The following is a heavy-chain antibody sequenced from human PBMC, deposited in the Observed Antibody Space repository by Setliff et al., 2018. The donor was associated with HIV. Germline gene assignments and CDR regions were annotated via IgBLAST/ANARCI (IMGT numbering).Heavy chain of an antibody. CDR3: ASSWSRVPYYGMDV. D-gene: IGHD6-13*01. J-gene: IGHJ6*02. Sequence: ASVKVSCKASGSTFSTYDINWVRQAPGQGPEWMGWMNPNSGNTGYAPKLQGRVTMTRNTAISTAYMELSSLRSDDTAVYYCASSWSRVPYYGMDVWGQGTTVTVSS. CDR1: GSTFSTYD. V-gene: IGHV1-8*01. CDR2: MNPNSGNT.